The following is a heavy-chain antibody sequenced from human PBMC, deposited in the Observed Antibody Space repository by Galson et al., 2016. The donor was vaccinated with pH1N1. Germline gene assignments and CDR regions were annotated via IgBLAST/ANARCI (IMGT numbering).Heavy chain of an antibody. J-gene: IGHJ6*03. V-gene: IGHV4-39*07. Sequence: TLSLTCPVSGGSLSSSEYYWAWIRQSPGTGLEWIGSIYYRGSTYYNPSLKSRVSISVDRSTNQFSLNLSSVTAADTAVYYCTSIIGTTQYYYYMDVWGKGTTVTVSS. CDR1: GGSLSSSEYY. CDR3: TSIIGTTQYYYYMDV. D-gene: IGHD1-7*01. CDR2: IYYRGST.